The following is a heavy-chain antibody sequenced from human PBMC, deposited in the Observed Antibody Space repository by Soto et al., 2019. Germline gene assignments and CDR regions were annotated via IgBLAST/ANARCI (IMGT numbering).Heavy chain of an antibody. CDR2: TSYDGRNK. CDR3: VKDEGCSSSTCNNNWLDP. D-gene: IGHD2-2*01. J-gene: IGHJ5*02. V-gene: IGHV3-30*18. CDR1: GFSFSNYA. Sequence: PGGSLRLSCAASGFSFSNYAMHWVRQAPGKGLEWVALTSYDGRNKYYADSVKGRFTISRDNSKNTLHLQMDSLRAEDTALYYCVKDEGCSSSTCNNNWLDPWGQGTLVTVSS.